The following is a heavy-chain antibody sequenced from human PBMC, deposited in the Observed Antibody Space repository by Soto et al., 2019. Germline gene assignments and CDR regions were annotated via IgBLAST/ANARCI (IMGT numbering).Heavy chain of an antibody. V-gene: IGHV4-39*01. CDR2: IYYTGST. Sequence: SETLSLTCTISGGSITSSGYYWGWIRQPPGKGLEWIGSIYYTGSTYYSPSLKSRVTISVGTTSKQFSLKLDSVTAADTAVYYCAAVSDDYALEVGFDFWGQGILVTVSS. D-gene: IGHD4-17*01. J-gene: IGHJ4*02. CDR3: AAVSDDYALEVGFDF. CDR1: GGSITSSGYY.